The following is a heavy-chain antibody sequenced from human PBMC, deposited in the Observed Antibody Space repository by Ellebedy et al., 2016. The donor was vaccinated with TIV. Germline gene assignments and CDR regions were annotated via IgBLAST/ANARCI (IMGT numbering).Heavy chain of an antibody. CDR2: INPNSGGT. CDR3: ARAILEPAAMVGYDWFDP. D-gene: IGHD2-2*01. Sequence: AASVKVSCKASGYTFTGYYMHWVRQAPGQGLEWMGWINPNSGGTNYAQKFQGRVTMTRDTSISTAYMELSRLRSDDTAVYYCARAILEPAAMVGYDWFDPWGQGTLVTVSS. J-gene: IGHJ5*02. CDR1: GYTFTGYY. V-gene: IGHV1-2*02.